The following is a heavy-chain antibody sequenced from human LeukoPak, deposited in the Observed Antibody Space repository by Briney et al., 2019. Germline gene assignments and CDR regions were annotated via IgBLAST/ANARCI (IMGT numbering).Heavy chain of an antibody. CDR3: ARALVVPAGNRFDP. D-gene: IGHD2-2*01. CDR1: GGSISSYY. J-gene: IGHJ5*02. V-gene: IGHV4-4*07. Sequence: SETLSLTCTVSGGSISSYYWSWIRQPAGKGLEWIGRIYTSGSTDYNPSLKSRVTMSVDTSKNQFSLKLSSVTAADTAVYYCARALVVPAGNRFDPWGQGTLVTVSS. CDR2: IYTSGST.